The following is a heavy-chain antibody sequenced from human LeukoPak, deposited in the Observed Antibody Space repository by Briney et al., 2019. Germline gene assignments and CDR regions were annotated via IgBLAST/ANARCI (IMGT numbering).Heavy chain of an antibody. V-gene: IGHV4-59*06. Sequence: SETPSLTCTVSGGSIGRFHWSWIRQPPGKGLEWIGYIYYSGSTYYNPSLKSRVTISVDTSKNQFSLKLSSVTAADTAVYYCARRRSIAARTSYYYYYMDVWGKGTTVTVSS. CDR1: GGSIGRFH. CDR3: ARRRSIAARTSYYYYYMDV. CDR2: IYYSGST. J-gene: IGHJ6*03. D-gene: IGHD6-6*01.